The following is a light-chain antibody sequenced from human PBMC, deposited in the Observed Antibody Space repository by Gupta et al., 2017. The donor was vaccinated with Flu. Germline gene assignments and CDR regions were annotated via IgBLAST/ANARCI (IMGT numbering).Light chain of an antibody. J-gene: IGLJ3*02. CDR3: RLKVIVVAGV. Sequence: PGKTARITCSGDTFPNQYASWYQQTPAPAPLLCSYKDAERPSGIPERVSGSSSGTTVTLNXSXVQAEDXAYYDCRLKVIVVAGVFGGGTKVTVL. V-gene: IGLV3-25*03. CDR1: TFPNQY. CDR2: KDA.